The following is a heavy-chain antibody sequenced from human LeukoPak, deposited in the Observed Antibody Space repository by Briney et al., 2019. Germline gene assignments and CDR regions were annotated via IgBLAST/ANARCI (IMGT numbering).Heavy chain of an antibody. CDR3: ARATVTQGDSFDI. V-gene: IGHV4-39*07. CDR1: GGSISSSSYY. D-gene: IGHD4-17*01. CDR2: IYYSGST. Sequence: PSETLSLTCTVSGGSISSSSYYWGWIRQPPGKGLEWIGSIYYSGSTYYNPSLKSRVTISVDTSKKQFSLKLNSVTAADTAKYYCARATVTQGDSFDIWGQGTMATVSS. J-gene: IGHJ3*02.